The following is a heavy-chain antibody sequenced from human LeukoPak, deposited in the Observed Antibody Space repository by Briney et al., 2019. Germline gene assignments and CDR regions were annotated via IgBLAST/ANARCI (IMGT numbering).Heavy chain of an antibody. D-gene: IGHD4-17*01. V-gene: IGHV3-7*01. Sequence: GSLRLSCAASGFTFSSYAMSWVRQGPGKGLEWVASIQPDGGVRHYVDSVKGRFTISRDNAKNSLFLQMNSLRVEDTAVYYCARLFGGVTTFDYWGQGTLVTVSS. CDR1: GFTFSSYA. CDR3: ARLFGGVTTFDY. CDR2: IQPDGGVR. J-gene: IGHJ4*02.